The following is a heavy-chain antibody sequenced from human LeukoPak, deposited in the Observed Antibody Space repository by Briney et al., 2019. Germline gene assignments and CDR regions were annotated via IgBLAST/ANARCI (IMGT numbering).Heavy chain of an antibody. J-gene: IGHJ4*02. V-gene: IGHV3-7*01. D-gene: IGHD2-2*03. Sequence: GGSLRLSCAASGFTFSSYWMSWVRQAPWKGLEWVANIKQDGSEKYYVDSVKGRFTISRDNAKNSLYLQMNSLRAEDTAVYYCARDRGYCSSTSCHTVDYGDYVRWGQGTLVTVSS. CDR3: ARDRGYCSSTSCHTVDYGDYVR. CDR2: IKQDGSEK. CDR1: GFTFSSYW.